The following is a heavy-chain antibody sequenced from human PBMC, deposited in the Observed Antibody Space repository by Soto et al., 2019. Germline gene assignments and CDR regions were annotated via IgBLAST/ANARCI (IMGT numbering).Heavy chain of an antibody. V-gene: IGHV3-15*01. Sequence: XVSLRLSCAASGFTFSSAWMSWVRQAPGKGLEWVGRIKSYTNGGTTDYAAPVKGRFAISRDDSKNTLYLQMSSLKTEDAGVYYCTTDDPINKYWGQGTLVTVSS. CDR1: GFTFSSAW. CDR3: TTDDPINKY. J-gene: IGHJ4*02. CDR2: IKSYTNGGTT.